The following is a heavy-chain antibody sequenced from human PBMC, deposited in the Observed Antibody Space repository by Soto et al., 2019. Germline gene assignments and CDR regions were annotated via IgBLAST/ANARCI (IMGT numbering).Heavy chain of an antibody. Sequence: QVQLVASGGGVVQPGRSLRLSCAASGFIFSNFGMQWVRQAPGKGLEWVAVISSDGINKYYADSVKGRFTISRDNSKNTLYVQMNSLRAEDTAVNYCVTELGGFEYWAQGTLLTVSS. CDR1: GFIFSNFG. D-gene: IGHD3-16*01. CDR3: VTELGGFEY. CDR2: ISSDGINK. V-gene: IGHV3-30-3*01. J-gene: IGHJ4*02.